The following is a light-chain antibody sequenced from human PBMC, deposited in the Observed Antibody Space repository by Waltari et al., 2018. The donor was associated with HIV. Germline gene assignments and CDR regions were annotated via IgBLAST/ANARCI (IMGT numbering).Light chain of an antibody. J-gene: IGKJ5*01. Sequence: EIVLPQSPATLSLSPGERATLPCRASQSVSTYLAWSQQKPVQAPRLRLYGASSRATGIPARFSGSGSGTDFTLTISSLEPGDFGVYYCHQRSDWPFTFGQGTRLEIK. V-gene: IGKV3-11*01. CDR2: GAS. CDR3: HQRSDWPFT. CDR1: QSVSTY.